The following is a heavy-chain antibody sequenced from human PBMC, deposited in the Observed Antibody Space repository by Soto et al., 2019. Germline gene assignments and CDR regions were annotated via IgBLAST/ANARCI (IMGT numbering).Heavy chain of an antibody. D-gene: IGHD3-22*01. CDR2: ISGSGGST. V-gene: IGHV3-23*01. CDR3: AKDYYYDSSGFSFDY. J-gene: IGHJ4*02. CDR1: GFTFSSYA. Sequence: GGSLRLSCAASGFTFSSYAMSWVRQAPGKGLEWVSAISGSGGSTYYADSVKGRFTISRDNSKNTLYLQMNSLRAEDTAVYYCAKDYYYDSSGFSFDYWGQGTLVTVSS.